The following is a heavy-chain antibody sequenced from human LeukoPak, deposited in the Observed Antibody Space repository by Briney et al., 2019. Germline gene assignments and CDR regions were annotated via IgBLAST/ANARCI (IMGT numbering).Heavy chain of an antibody. CDR3: ARDRDGNNWFDP. CDR2: IYYSGST. D-gene: IGHD5-24*01. V-gene: IGHV4-59*01. CDR1: GGSISSYY. J-gene: IGHJ5*02. Sequence: PSETLSLTCTVSGGSISSYYWSWIRQPPGKGLEWIGYIYYSGSTNYNPSLKSRVTISVDTSKNQFSLKLTSVTAADTAVYYCARDRDGNNWFDPWGQGTLVTVPS.